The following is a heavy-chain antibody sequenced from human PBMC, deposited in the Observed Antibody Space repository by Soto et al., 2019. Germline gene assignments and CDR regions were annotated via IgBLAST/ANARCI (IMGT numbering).Heavy chain of an antibody. CDR1: GGTFSSYA. Sequence: QVQLVQSGAEVKKHGSSVKVSCKASGGTFSSYAISWVRQAPGQGLEWMGGIIPMAQKFQGRVTITADESTSTDDMELSSLRSEDTAVYYCARGQVTMIVVVMYGGQGTLVTVSS. D-gene: IGHD3-22*01. V-gene: IGHV1-69*12. CDR3: ARGQVTMIVVVMY. J-gene: IGHJ4*02. CDR2: IIP.